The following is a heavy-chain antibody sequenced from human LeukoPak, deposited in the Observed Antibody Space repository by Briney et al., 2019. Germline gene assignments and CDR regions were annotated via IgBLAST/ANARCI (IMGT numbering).Heavy chain of an antibody. J-gene: IGHJ6*02. CDR1: GFTFSNHW. V-gene: IGHV3-74*01. Sequence: PGGSLRLSCAASGFTFSNHWMHWVRQAPGKGLMWVSRINRDGSRTDYADSVKGRFTISRDDAKNTLYLQMNSLRAEDTAVYYCARVERFFYYYGMDVWGQGTTVTVSS. CDR3: ARVERFFYYYGMDV. CDR2: INRDGSRT. D-gene: IGHD3-3*01.